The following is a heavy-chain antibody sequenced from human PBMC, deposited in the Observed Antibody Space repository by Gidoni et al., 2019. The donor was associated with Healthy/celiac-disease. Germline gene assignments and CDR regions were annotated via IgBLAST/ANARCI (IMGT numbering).Heavy chain of an antibody. CDR1: GGSISSSSYS. J-gene: IGHJ4*02. Sequence: QLQLQESGPGLVKPSETLSLTCTVSGGSISSSSYSWGWIRQPPGKGLEWIGSIYYSGSTYYNPSLKSRVTISVDTSKNQFSLKLSSVTAADTAVYYCARDSRSPIRPRAPFDYWGQGTLVTVSS. CDR2: IYYSGST. CDR3: ARDSRSPIRPRAPFDY. D-gene: IGHD2-21*01. V-gene: IGHV4-39*07.